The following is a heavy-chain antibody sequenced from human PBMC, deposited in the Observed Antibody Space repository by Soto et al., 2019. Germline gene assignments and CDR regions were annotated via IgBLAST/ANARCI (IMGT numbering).Heavy chain of an antibody. CDR3: GIGFGNYWAFDY. CDR1: GFSFSTYG. Sequence: VHLVESGGGVVQPGGSLRLSCAASGFSFSTYGMHWVRQAPGKGLEWVAFISNDGSSKYYAASVKGRVTISRDNSKHTLYLQMNMLRAEDTAVYYCGIGFGNYWAFDYWGQGTLVTVSS. V-gene: IGHV3-30*03. CDR2: ISNDGSSK. D-gene: IGHD1-26*01. J-gene: IGHJ4*02.